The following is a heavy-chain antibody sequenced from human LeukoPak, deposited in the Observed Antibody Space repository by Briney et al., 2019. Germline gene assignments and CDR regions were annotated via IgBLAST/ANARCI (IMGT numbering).Heavy chain of an antibody. Sequence: ASVKVSCKASGYTFTSYDINWVRQATGQGLGWMGWMNPNSGNTGYAQKFQGRVTMTRNTSISTAYMELSSLRSEDTAVYYCARAATDSSGYYYWFDPWGQGTLVTVSS. V-gene: IGHV1-8*01. CDR3: ARAATDSSGYYYWFDP. J-gene: IGHJ5*02. CDR2: MNPNSGNT. D-gene: IGHD3-22*01. CDR1: GYTFTSYD.